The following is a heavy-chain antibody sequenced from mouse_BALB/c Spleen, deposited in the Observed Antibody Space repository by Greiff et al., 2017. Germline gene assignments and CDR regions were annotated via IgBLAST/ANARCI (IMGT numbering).Heavy chain of an antibody. D-gene: IGHD2-14*01. CDR2: INPYNDGT. CDR1: GYTFTSYV. Sequence: EVKLVESGPELVKPGASVKMSCKASGYTFTSYVMHWVKQKPGQGLEWIGYINPYNDGTKYNEKFKGKATLTSDKSSSTAYMELSSLTSEDSAVYYCAREDYRYAFAYWGQGTLVTVSA. CDR3: AREDYRYAFAY. V-gene: IGHV1-14*01. J-gene: IGHJ3*01.